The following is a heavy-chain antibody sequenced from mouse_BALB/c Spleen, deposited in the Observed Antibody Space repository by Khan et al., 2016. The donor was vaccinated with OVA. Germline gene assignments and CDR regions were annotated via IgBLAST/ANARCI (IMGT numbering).Heavy chain of an antibody. J-gene: IGHJ4*01. CDR2: IDPENGNT. V-gene: IGHV14-1*02. CDR1: GFNINDYY. D-gene: IGHD2-4*01. CDR3: ARRDYEAMDY. Sequence: VQLQQSGAELVRPGALVKLSCKASGFNINDYYIHWVKQRPEQGLEWIGWIDPENGNTIYDTKFQGKASMTADTSSNTAYLQLSSLTSEDTAVYYCARRDYEAMDYWGQGTSVTVSS.